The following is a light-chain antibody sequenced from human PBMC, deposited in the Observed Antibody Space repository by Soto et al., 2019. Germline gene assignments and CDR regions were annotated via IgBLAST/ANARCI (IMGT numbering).Light chain of an antibody. CDR2: DVS. CDR1: SSDVGGYNY. Sequence: QSALTQPASVSGSPGQSITISCTGTSSDVGGYNYVSWYQQHPGKAPKLMIYDVSDRPSGVSNRFSASKSGNTASLTISGLQAEDEADYYCCSYPSSSTPWVFGTGTKVTVL. CDR3: CSYPSSSTPWV. V-gene: IGLV2-14*03. J-gene: IGLJ1*01.